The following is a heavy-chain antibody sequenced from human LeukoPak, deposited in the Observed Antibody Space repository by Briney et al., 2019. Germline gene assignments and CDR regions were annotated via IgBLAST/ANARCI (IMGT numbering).Heavy chain of an antibody. CDR2: INHSGST. J-gene: IGHJ4*02. Sequence: SETLSLTCAVYGGSFSGYYWSWIRQPPGKGLEWIGEINHSGSTNYNPSLKSRVTISVDTSKNQFSLKLSSVTAADTAVYYCARHSEYYSGSGSASGYFDYWGQGTLVTVSS. D-gene: IGHD3-10*01. CDR3: ARHSEYYSGSGSASGYFDY. V-gene: IGHV4-34*01. CDR1: GGSFSGYY.